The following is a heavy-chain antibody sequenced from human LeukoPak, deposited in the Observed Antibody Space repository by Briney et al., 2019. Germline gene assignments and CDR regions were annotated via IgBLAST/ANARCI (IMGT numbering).Heavy chain of an antibody. CDR1: GFTFSSYE. V-gene: IGHV3-48*03. Sequence: PGGSLRLSCAASGFTFSSYEMNWVRQAPGKGLEWVSYISSSGSTIYYADSVKGRFTISRDNAKNSLYLQMNSLRAEDTAVYYCASHGGYYDSSGYYRYFDYWVQGTLVTVSS. CDR3: ASHGGYYDSSGYYRYFDY. D-gene: IGHD3-22*01. J-gene: IGHJ4*02. CDR2: ISSSGSTI.